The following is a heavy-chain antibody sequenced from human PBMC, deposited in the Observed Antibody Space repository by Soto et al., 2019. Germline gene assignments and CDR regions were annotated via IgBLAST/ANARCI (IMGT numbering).Heavy chain of an antibody. CDR3: ASSLGELSLYPVGYFDY. CDR2: IYYSGST. D-gene: IGHD3-16*02. V-gene: IGHV4-31*03. J-gene: IGHJ4*02. Sequence: QVQLQESGPGLVKPSQTLSLTCTVSGGSISSGGYYWSWIRQHPGKGLEWIGYIYYSGSTYYNPSRNRRVTISGHTTKTQFSLKLSSVTAADTAVYYCASSLGELSLYPVGYFDYWGQGTLVTVSS. CDR1: GGSISSGGYY.